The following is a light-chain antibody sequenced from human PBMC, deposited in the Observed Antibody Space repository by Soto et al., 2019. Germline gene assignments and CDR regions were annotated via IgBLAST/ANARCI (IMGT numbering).Light chain of an antibody. CDR3: GSYTRHATFV. CDR2: EVS. CDR1: SSDVGAYDY. V-gene: IGLV2-14*01. J-gene: IGLJ1*01. Sequence: QSVLTQPASVSGSPGQSITISCTGTSSDVGAYDYVSWYQHHPGKVPKLMIYEVSNRPSGVTDRFSGSKSGNTASLTIAGLQAEDEADYYCGSYTRHATFVFGTGTKLTVL.